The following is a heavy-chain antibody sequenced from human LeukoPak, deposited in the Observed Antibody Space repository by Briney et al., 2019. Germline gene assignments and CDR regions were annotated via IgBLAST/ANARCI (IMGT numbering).Heavy chain of an antibody. Sequence: GGSLRLSCAASEFTFSRYGMHWVRQAPGKGLEWVAVIPYDGSNTYYADSVKGRFTISRDNSKNTLYLQMNSLRAEDTAVYYCAKDFGIPPLDYFDYWGQGTLDTVSS. D-gene: IGHD3-16*02. J-gene: IGHJ4*02. CDR1: EFTFSRYG. CDR3: AKDFGIPPLDYFDY. CDR2: IPYDGSNT. V-gene: IGHV3-30*18.